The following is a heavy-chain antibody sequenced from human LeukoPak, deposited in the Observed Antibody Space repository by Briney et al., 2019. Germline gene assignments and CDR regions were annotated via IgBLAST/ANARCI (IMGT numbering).Heavy chain of an antibody. CDR2: IRDSGAST. Sequence: GGSLRLSCAASGFTFSRYAMSWVRQAPGKGLECVSAIRDSGASTFYADSVKGRSTISRDNSKNTLYLQMNSLRAEDTAVYYCAKEVAAVGVGAFDIWGQGTMVTVSS. V-gene: IGHV3-23*01. CDR1: GFTFSRYA. CDR3: AKEVAAVGVGAFDI. J-gene: IGHJ3*02. D-gene: IGHD6-13*01.